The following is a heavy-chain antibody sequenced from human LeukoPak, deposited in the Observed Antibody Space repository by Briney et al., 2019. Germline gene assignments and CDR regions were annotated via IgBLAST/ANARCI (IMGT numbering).Heavy chain of an antibody. CDR2: LKSKNEGGTT. CDR1: GFAFSYAW. Sequence: GGCLRLACAASGFAFSYAWMNWVRQSPGRGLEWVGLLKSKNEGGTTNYAAPVKGRFTISRDDSKSTLFLHMNSLNVEDTAVYYCTTASDYGAFDHWGQGTLLTVSS. CDR3: TTASDYGAFDH. D-gene: IGHD4-17*01. J-gene: IGHJ4*02. V-gene: IGHV3-15*01.